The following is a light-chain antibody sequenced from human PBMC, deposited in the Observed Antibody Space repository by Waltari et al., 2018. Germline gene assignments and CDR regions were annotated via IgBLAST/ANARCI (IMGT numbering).Light chain of an antibody. Sequence: QSVLTQPPSVSAAPGQDVTISCSGSSSNIGNNFVSWYQQFPGTAPRLLIYDNKRPAGIPDRVSGSTSDTSATLGITGLQTGDEADYYCGTWDSSLRAAVFGGGTKVTVL. J-gene: IGLJ2*01. CDR3: GTWDSSLRAAV. CDR2: DN. CDR1: SSNIGNNF. V-gene: IGLV1-51*01.